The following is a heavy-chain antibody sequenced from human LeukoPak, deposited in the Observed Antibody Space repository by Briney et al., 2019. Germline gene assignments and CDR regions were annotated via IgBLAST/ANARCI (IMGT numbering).Heavy chain of an antibody. CDR1: GGSITGYY. D-gene: IGHD6-13*01. J-gene: IGHJ4*02. V-gene: IGHV4-59*08. CDR2: IFYRGST. CDR3: ARQKYSSSWYYFDY. Sequence: PSETLSLTCTIAGGSITGYYWSWIRQPPGKGLEWIGYIFYRGSTNYNPSLKRRVTISVDTSKNQFSLKLSSVTAADTAVYYCARQKYSSSWYYFDYWRQGTLVTVSS.